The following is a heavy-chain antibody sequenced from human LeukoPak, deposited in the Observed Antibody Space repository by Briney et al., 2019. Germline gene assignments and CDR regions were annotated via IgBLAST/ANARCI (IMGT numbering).Heavy chain of an antibody. CDR2: IYYSGST. Sequence: PSETLSLTCTVSGGSISSYYWSWIRQPPGKGLEWIGYIYYSGSTNYNPSLTSRVTISVDTSKNQFSLKLSSVTAADTAVYYCARGGPYWYFDLWGRGTLVTVSS. CDR3: ARGGPYWYFDL. V-gene: IGHV4-59*01. CDR1: GGSISSYY. J-gene: IGHJ2*01.